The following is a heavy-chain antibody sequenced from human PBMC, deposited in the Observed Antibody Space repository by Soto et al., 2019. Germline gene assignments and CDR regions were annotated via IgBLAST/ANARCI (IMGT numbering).Heavy chain of an antibody. J-gene: IGHJ5*02. CDR2: ISAYNGNT. CDR1: GYTFTSYG. V-gene: IGHV1-18*01. Sequence: ASVKVSCKASGYTFTSYGISWVRQAPGQGLEWMGWISAYNGNTNYAQKLQGRVTMTTDTSTSTAYMELRSLISDDTAVYYCARDRCSSTSCLRGSWGEGALAPVSS. D-gene: IGHD2-2*01. CDR3: ARDRCSSTSCLRGS.